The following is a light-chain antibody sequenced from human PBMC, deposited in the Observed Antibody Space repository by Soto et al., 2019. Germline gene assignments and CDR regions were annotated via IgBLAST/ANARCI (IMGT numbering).Light chain of an antibody. Sequence: VMTKSSATVPVSHGDRVTLSCRASQSVSIDLAWYQQKPGQAPRLLIYGASTRATDIPPSFTGSGSGTEFTLTISCLQSEDIAVYYCQLDNKRPQTFGQGTKVDNK. CDR1: QSVSID. J-gene: IGKJ1*01. CDR3: QLDNKRPQT. CDR2: GAS. V-gene: IGKV3-15*01.